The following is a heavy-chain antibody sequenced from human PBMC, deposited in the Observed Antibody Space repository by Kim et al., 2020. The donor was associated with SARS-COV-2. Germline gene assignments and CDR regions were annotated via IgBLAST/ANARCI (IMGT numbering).Heavy chain of an antibody. J-gene: IGHJ2*01. CDR1: GFTFSSRA. V-gene: IGHV3-23*01. CDR3: AKGVGDRCAYNWY. Sequence: GGSLRLSCATSGFTFSSRAMAWVRQAPGKGLEWVSGISGTGDNTYSADAVKGRFTITSDSSKKTIYLQVKSMRAEDTAVDVCAKGVGDRCAYNWY. D-gene: IGHD1-1*01. CDR2: ISGTGDNT.